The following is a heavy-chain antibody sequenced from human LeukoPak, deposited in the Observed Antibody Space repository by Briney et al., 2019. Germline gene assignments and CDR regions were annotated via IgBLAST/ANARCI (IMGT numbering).Heavy chain of an antibody. V-gene: IGHV7-4-1*02. Sequence: ASVKVSCKASGYTFSSYAMNWVRQAPGQGLEWMGWINTNTGNPTYAQGFTGRFVFSLDTSVSTAYLQISSLKAEDTAVYYCARDRGVDSSGYYYHFDYWGQGTLVTVSS. CDR1: GYTFSSYA. CDR2: INTNTGNP. D-gene: IGHD3-22*01. J-gene: IGHJ4*02. CDR3: ARDRGVDSSGYYYHFDY.